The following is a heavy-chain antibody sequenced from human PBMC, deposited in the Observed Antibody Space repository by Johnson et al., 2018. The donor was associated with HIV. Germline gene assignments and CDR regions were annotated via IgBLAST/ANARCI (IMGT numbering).Heavy chain of an antibody. CDR2: ISGSGGST. D-gene: IGHD1-26*01. J-gene: IGHJ3*02. Sequence: VQLVESGGGLVKPGGSLRLSCAASGFTFSSYAMSWVRQALGKGLEWVSGISGSGGSTYYAGSVKGRFTISRDNSKNTVYLQMNSLRAEDTAFYYCARRDSGSLSFDIWGQGTMVTVSS. V-gene: IGHV3-23*04. CDR1: GFTFSSYA. CDR3: ARRDSGSLSFDI.